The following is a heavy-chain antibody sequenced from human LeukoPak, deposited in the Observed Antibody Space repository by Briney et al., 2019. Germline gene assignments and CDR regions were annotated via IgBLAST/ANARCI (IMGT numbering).Heavy chain of an antibody. CDR3: ATGELRGGLEY. CDR2: LRFDGSKI. J-gene: IGHJ4*02. V-gene: IGHV3-30*02. D-gene: IGHD1-7*01. Sequence: GGSLRLSCAASGFTFSPYGMHWVRQAPGTGLDWVAFLRFDGSKIYYADSVKGRSTISRDNSKNTLSLLMNSLRAEDTAVYYCATGELRGGLEYWGQGTLVTVSS. CDR1: GFTFSPYG.